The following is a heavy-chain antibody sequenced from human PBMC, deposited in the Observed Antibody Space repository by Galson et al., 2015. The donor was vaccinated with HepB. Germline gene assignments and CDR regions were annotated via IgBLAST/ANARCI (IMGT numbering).Heavy chain of an antibody. D-gene: IGHD5-18*01. J-gene: IGHJ4*02. CDR3: ARRNIASSYGEDDY. V-gene: IGHV3-11*01. CDR1: GFTFSDFY. Sequence: SLRLSCAASGFTFSDFYMDWFRQAPGKGLQWISYISSGSSIKSYADSVQGRFTISRDNAKNSLYLQMNSLRADDTAVYYCARRNIASSYGEDDYWGQGTLVTVSS. CDR2: ISSGSSIK.